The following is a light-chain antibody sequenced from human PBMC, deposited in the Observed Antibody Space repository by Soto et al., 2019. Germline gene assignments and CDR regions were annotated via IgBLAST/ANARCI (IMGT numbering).Light chain of an antibody. CDR2: GAS. Sequence: EIVLTQSPGTLSLSPGERATLSCRASQSVSSSYLAWYQQKPGQTPRLLIYGASSRPTGIPDRFSGSGSGTDFTHTISRLEPEDFAVYYRQQFWNAPSTFGQGTKLEI. CDR3: QQFWNAPST. V-gene: IGKV3-20*01. J-gene: IGKJ2*01. CDR1: QSVSSSY.